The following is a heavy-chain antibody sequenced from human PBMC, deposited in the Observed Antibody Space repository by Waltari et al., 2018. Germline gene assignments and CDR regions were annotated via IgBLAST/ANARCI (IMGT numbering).Heavy chain of an antibody. Sequence: QVQLQQWGAGLLKPSETLSLTCAVYGGSFSGYYWSWIRQPPGKGLEWIGEINHSGSTNYNPSLKSRVTISVDTSKNQFSLKLSSVTAADTAVYYCARGLIRLSSSYNPFQHWGQGTLVTVSS. D-gene: IGHD6-13*01. CDR1: GGSFSGYY. CDR2: INHSGST. J-gene: IGHJ1*01. CDR3: ARGLIRLSSSYNPFQH. V-gene: IGHV4-34*01.